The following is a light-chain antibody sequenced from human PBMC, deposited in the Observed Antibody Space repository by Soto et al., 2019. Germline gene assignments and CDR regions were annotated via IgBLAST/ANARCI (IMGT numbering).Light chain of an antibody. CDR3: QERSNWPPIT. CDR2: DVS. CDR1: QNISNY. V-gene: IGKV3-11*01. Sequence: IVLTQSPATLSLSPGKRATLSCRASQNISNYLIWYQQKPGQAPRLLIYDVSNRAAGIPDRFSGSGSGTDFTLTISRLEPEDFAVYYCQERSNWPPITFGQGTRLEIK. J-gene: IGKJ5*01.